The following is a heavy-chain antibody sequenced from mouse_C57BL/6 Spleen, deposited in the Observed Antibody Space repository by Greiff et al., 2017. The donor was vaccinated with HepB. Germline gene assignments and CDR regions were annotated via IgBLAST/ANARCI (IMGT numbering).Heavy chain of an antibody. CDR1: GFTFSSYT. CDR2: ISGGGGNT. V-gene: IGHV5-9*01. J-gene: IGHJ4*01. CDR3: ARQKDYYYGSSYPFYAMDY. Sequence: EVQVVESGGGLVKPGGSLKLSCAASGFTFSSYTMSWVRQTPEKRLEWVATISGGGGNTYYPDSVKGRFTISRDNAKNTLYLQMSSLRSEDTALYYCARQKDYYYGSSYPFYAMDYWGQGTSVTVSS. D-gene: IGHD1-1*01.